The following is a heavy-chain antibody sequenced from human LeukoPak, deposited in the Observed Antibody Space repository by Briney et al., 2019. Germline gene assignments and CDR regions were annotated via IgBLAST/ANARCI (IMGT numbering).Heavy chain of an antibody. D-gene: IGHD2-2*01. Sequence: GGSLRLSCAASGFTVSSYAMHWVRQAPGKGLEWVAVVSYDGSDTYYADSVNGRFTISRDNSKNTLYLQMNSLRVEDTAVYFCARGGVCAITSCYLPFDYWGQGTLVTVSS. J-gene: IGHJ4*02. CDR2: VSYDGSDT. CDR1: GFTVSSYA. V-gene: IGHV3-30-3*01. CDR3: ARGGVCAITSCYLPFDY.